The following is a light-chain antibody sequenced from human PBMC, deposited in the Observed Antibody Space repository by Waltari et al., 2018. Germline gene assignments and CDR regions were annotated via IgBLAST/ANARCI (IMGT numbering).Light chain of an antibody. CDR3: YQYNSGFS. V-gene: IGKV3D-15*01. J-gene: IGKJ2*03. CDR1: QSVSIS. Sequence: TQSPATLSLSPGERATLPCRASQSVSISLAWYQQKPGQTPRILIHSSSSRTTSIPDRFSGSWSRTESTLTISSLEPEDVVVYYCYQYNSGFSFGQGTRVEIE. CDR2: SSS.